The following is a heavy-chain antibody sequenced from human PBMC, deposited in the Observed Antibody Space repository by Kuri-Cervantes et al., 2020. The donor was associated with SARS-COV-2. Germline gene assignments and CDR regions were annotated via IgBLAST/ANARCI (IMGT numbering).Heavy chain of an antibody. CDR1: GGSISSSSYY. CDR2: IYYSGSA. D-gene: IGHD3-3*01. Sequence: GSLRLSCTVSGGSISSSSYYWGWIRQPPGKGLEWIGSIYYSGSAYYNPSLKSRVTISVDTSKNQFSLKLSSVTAADTAVYYCARQMMSSITIFGVVITRNWFDPWGQGTLVTVSS. V-gene: IGHV4-39*01. CDR3: ARQMMSSITIFGVVITRNWFDP. J-gene: IGHJ5*02.